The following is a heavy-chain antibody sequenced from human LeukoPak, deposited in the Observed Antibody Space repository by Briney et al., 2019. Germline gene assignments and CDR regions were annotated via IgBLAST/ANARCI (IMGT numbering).Heavy chain of an antibody. Sequence: GGSLRLSCAASGFTFSSYWMSWVRQAPGKGLEWVANINQDGSDKNYVDSVKGRFTVSRDNAKNSLYLQMNSLRAEDTAVYYCARARYYDILTGLYYFDYWGQGTLVTVSS. D-gene: IGHD3-9*01. CDR3: ARARYYDILTGLYYFDY. V-gene: IGHV3-7*03. CDR2: INQDGSDK. CDR1: GFTFSSYW. J-gene: IGHJ4*02.